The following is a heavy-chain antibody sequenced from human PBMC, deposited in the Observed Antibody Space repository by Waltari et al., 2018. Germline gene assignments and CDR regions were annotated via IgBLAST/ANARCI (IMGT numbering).Heavy chain of an antibody. V-gene: IGHV1-69*04. Sequence: QVQLVQSGAEVTKPGSSVTVSCNASGGTFRSSAISWVPPAPGQGLEWLGRIIPILGIANYAQKFQGRVTITADKSTSTAYMELSSLRSEDTAVYYCARADASVLRYFDLYYYYGMDVWGQGPRSPSP. CDR3: ARADASVLRYFDLYYYYGMDV. CDR1: GGTFRSSA. D-gene: IGHD3-9*01. CDR2: IIPILGIA. J-gene: IGHJ6*02.